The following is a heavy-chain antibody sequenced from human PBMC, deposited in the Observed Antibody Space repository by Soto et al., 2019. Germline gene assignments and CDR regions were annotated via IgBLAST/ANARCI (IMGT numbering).Heavy chain of an antibody. D-gene: IGHD6-6*01. V-gene: IGHV5-10-1*01. CDR3: ARHIAARPGDYYGTDV. J-gene: IGHJ6*02. CDR1: GYSFTSYW. CDR2: IDPSDSYT. Sequence: GESLKISCKGSGYSFTSYWISWVRQMPGKGLEWMGRIDPSDSYTNYSPSFQGHVTISADKSISTAYLQWSNLKASDTAMYYCARHIAARPGDYYGTDVWGQGTTVTVSS.